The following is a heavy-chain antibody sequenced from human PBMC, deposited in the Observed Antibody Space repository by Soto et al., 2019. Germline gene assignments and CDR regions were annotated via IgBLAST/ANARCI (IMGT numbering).Heavy chain of an antibody. CDR3: ARSGYDYFDY. D-gene: IGHD3-3*01. Sequence: PGGSLRLSCAASGFTFSNYYMDWVRQTPGKGLEWVGRSRNKASSYTTEYAASVKGRFTISRDGSDNSLYLQMNSLKIEDTAVYYCARSGYDYFDYWGQGT. CDR1: GFTFSNYY. CDR2: SRNKASSYTT. V-gene: IGHV3-72*01. J-gene: IGHJ4*02.